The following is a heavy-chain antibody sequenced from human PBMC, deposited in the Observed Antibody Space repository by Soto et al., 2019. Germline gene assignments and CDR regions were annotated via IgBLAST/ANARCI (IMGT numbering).Heavy chain of an antibody. CDR3: AKDRPDYDFWSGYEGFYFDY. Sequence: PGGSLRLSCAASGFTFSSYDMSWVRQAPGKGLEWVSVISGSGDSTYYAGSVKGRFTISRDNSKNTLYLQMDSLRAEDTAIYYCAKDRPDYDFWSGYEGFYFDYWGQGTLVTVSS. CDR1: GFTFSSYD. D-gene: IGHD3-3*01. V-gene: IGHV3-23*01. CDR2: ISGSGDST. J-gene: IGHJ4*02.